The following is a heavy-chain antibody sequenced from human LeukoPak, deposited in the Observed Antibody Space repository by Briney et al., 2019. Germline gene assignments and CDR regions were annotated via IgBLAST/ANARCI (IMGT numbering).Heavy chain of an antibody. Sequence: GASLQTCGEGCGSIITNYWIGWGRPLGGEGLEWMGIIYPGDSDTRYSLSFQGQVTISADKSISTAYLQWSSLKASDTAMYYCARSPYSSSWYLDYRGQGTLVTVSS. V-gene: IGHV5-51*03. D-gene: IGHD6-13*01. CDR1: GSIITNYW. CDR3: ARSPYSSSWYLDY. CDR2: IYPGDSDT. J-gene: IGHJ4*02.